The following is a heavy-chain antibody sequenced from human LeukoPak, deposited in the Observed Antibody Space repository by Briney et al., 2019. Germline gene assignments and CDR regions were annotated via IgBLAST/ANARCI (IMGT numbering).Heavy chain of an antibody. J-gene: IGHJ3*02. CDR2: IYHSGST. V-gene: IGHV4-30-2*01. CDR3: ARQMRDYYDSSGYHPDAFDI. Sequence: SETLSLTCAVSGGSISSGGYSWSWIRQPPGKGLEWIGYIYHSGSTYYNPSLKSRVTISVDRSKNQFSLKLSSVTAADTAVYYCARQMRDYYDSSGYHPDAFDIWGQGTMVTVSS. CDR1: GGSISSGGYS. D-gene: IGHD3-22*01.